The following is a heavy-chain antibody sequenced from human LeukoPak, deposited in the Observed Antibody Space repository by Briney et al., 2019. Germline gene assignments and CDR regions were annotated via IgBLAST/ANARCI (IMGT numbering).Heavy chain of an antibody. CDR3: ARQDGATIARGFEN. V-gene: IGHV4-39*01. Sequence: SETLSLTCTVSGGSISSSSYYWGWIRQPPGKGLEWIGSIYYSGSTYYNPSLKSRVTISVDTSKNQFSLKLSSVTAADTAVYYCARQDGATIARGFENWGQGTLVTVS. CDR1: GGSISSSSYY. CDR2: IYYSGST. D-gene: IGHD5-12*01. J-gene: IGHJ4*02.